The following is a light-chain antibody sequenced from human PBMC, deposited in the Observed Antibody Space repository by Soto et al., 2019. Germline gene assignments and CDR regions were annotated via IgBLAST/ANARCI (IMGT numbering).Light chain of an antibody. CDR1: QSLNIW. CDR3: QQYHRYWT. CDR2: QAS. J-gene: IGKJ1*01. V-gene: IGKV1-5*03. Sequence: DTQMTQSPSTLSASLGDRVTITCRASQSLNIWVAWYQQKPGRAPQLLIYQASTLASGVPSRFSGSGSGSEFTLTISSLQTDDLSTYYCQQYHRYWTFGQGTKVDI.